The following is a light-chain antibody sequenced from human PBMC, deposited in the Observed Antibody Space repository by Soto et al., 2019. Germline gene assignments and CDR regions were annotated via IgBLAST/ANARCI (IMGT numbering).Light chain of an antibody. V-gene: IGLV2-14*01. J-gene: IGLJ1*01. CDR3: SSFTSSTTRV. CDR1: SSVVGGYDY. Sequence: QSVLAQPASVSGSPGQSITISCTGSSSVVGGYDYVSWYQQYPGKAPKLMIYDVSNRPSGVSNRFSGSKSGNTASLTISGLQADDEADYYCSSFTSSTTRVFGTGTKVTVL. CDR2: DVS.